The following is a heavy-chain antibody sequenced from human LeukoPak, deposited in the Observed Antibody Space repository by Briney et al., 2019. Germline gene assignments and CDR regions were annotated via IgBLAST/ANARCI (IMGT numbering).Heavy chain of an antibody. Sequence: GGSLRLSCAASGFNFGSNGMHWVRQAPGKGLEWVAAMWYDGSRKDYAGSVKGRFTVSRDVPKNTLYLQMNSLRAEDTAVYYCAKDSRGWSFDYWGQGTLVTVSS. CDR1: GFNFGSNG. CDR3: AKDSRGWSFDY. D-gene: IGHD3-22*01. V-gene: IGHV3-33*06. CDR2: MWYDGSRK. J-gene: IGHJ4*02.